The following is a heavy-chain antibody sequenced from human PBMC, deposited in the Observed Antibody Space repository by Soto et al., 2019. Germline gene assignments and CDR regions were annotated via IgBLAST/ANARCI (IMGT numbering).Heavy chain of an antibody. Sequence: GGSLRLSCAASGFTFSSYGMHWVRQAPGKGLEWVAVIWYDGSNKYYADSVKGRFTISRDNSKNTLYLQMNSLRAEDTAVYYCARGANYSPPRELNYYYGMDVWGQGTTVTVSS. CDR1: GFTFSSYG. V-gene: IGHV3-33*01. CDR2: IWYDGSNK. D-gene: IGHD3-10*01. CDR3: ARGANYSPPRELNYYYGMDV. J-gene: IGHJ6*02.